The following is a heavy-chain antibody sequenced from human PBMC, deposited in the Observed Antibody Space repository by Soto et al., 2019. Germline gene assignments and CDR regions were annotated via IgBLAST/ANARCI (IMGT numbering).Heavy chain of an antibody. CDR2: IYWDDDK. J-gene: IGHJ5*02. CDR3: AHKPFPTPRAFDP. D-gene: IGHD3-10*01. V-gene: IGHV2-5*02. Sequence: QITLKESGPALVKPTQTLTLTCTFSGFSLTRGVGVAWIRQPPGKALEWLALIYWDDDKRYSSSLKSRLTITKYSSSNQVFLIMTNMDPVDTATYYCAHKPFPTPRAFDPWGQGTLVTVSS. CDR1: GFSLTRGVG.